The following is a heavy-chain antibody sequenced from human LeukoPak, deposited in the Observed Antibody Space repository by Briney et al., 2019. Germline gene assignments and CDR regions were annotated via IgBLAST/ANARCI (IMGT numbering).Heavy chain of an antibody. V-gene: IGHV1-24*01. Sequence: GASVKVSCKVSGDILTELSIQWVRQAPGKGLECMGGFDPEQNTMIYAQRLQGRVTMTEDTSTDTAYMELSSLTSEDTGIYYCATRSGDFWSGYVNWAQGTLVTVSS. J-gene: IGHJ4*02. D-gene: IGHD3-3*01. CDR3: ATRSGDFWSGYVN. CDR2: FDPEQNTM. CDR1: GDILTELS.